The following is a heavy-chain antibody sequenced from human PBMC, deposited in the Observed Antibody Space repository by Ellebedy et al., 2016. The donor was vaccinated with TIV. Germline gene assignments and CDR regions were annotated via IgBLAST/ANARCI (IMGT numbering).Heavy chain of an antibody. CDR2: IYYSGST. CDR1: GGSISSSSYY. CDR3: ARIRTTVTTGQSWYFDL. D-gene: IGHD4-17*01. Sequence: MPSETLSLTCTVSGGSISSSSYYWGWIRQPPGKGLEWIGSIYYSGSTYYNPSLKSRVTISVDTAKNQFSLKLSSVTAADTAVYYCARIRTTVTTGQSWYFDLWGRGTLVTVSS. J-gene: IGHJ2*01. V-gene: IGHV4-39*01.